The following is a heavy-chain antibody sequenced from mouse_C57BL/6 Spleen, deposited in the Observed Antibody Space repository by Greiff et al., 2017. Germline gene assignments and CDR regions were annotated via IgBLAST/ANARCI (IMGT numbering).Heavy chain of an antibody. CDR3: AIEEGVSYYYGSSYFDV. D-gene: IGHD1-1*01. V-gene: IGHV1-64*01. CDR1: GYTFTSSW. Sequence: QVQLQQPGAELVKPGASVKLSCKASGYTFTSSWMHWVKQRPGQGLEWIGMIHPNSGSTNYNEKFKSKATLTVDKSSSTAYLQLSSLTSEDSAVYYCAIEEGVSYYYGSSYFDVWGTGTTVTVAS. J-gene: IGHJ1*03. CDR2: IHPNSGST.